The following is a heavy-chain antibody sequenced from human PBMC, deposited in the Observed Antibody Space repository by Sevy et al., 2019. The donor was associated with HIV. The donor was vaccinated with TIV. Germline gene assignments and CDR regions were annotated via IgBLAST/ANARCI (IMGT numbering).Heavy chain of an antibody. D-gene: IGHD4-4*01. CDR2: IIPILGIA. V-gene: IGHV1-69*10. CDR3: ARAVAVTTYYYYYMDV. Sequence: ASVKVSCKASGGTFSSYAISWVRQAPGQGLEWMGGIIPILGIANYAQKFQGRVTITADKSTSTAYMELSSLRSEDTAVYYCARAVAVTTYYYYYMDVWGKGTTVTVSS. CDR1: GGTFSSYA. J-gene: IGHJ6*03.